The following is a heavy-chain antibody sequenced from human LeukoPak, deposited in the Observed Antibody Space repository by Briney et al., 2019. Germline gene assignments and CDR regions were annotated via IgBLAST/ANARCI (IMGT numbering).Heavy chain of an antibody. CDR1: GFTFGDYA. CDR3: TRDEDGTAMVNYFDY. CDR2: IRSKAYGGTT. V-gene: IGHV3-49*03. D-gene: IGHD5-18*01. Sequence: PGGSLRLSCTASGFTFGDYAMSWFRQAPGKGLEWVGFIRSKAYGGTTEYAASVKGRFTISRDDSKSIAYLLMNSLKTEDTAVYYCTRDEDGTAMVNYFDYWGQGTLVTVSS. J-gene: IGHJ4*02.